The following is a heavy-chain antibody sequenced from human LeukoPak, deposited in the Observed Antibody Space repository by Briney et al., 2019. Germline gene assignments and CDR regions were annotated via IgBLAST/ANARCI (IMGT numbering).Heavy chain of an antibody. CDR3: AKDLSPTGITGTSPTPGDY. J-gene: IGHJ4*02. CDR2: ISWKSDNI. CDR1: GFTFGDFA. D-gene: IGHD1-7*01. Sequence: GGSLRLSCAASGFTFGDFAMHWVRQVPGRGPEWVSGISWKSDNIAYVDSVEGRFTISRDNGKNSLYLQMNSLTPEDTAVYFCAKDLSPTGITGTSPTPGDYWGQGTLATVPS. V-gene: IGHV3-9*01.